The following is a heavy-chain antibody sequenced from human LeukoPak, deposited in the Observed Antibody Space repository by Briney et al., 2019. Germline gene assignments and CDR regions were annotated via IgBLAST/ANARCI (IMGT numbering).Heavy chain of an antibody. CDR1: GYTFTSYG. Sequence: SSVTVSCKASGYTFTSYGISWVRQAPGQGVEGMGWISAYNGNTNYAQKLQGRVTITTDTSTRTAYMEVRSLRCEDRAGYYCAGTSSSCIPYYYYYMDVWGKGTPVTVSS. J-gene: IGHJ6*03. D-gene: IGHD6-13*01. CDR3: AGTSSSCIPYYYYYMDV. CDR2: ISAYNGNT. V-gene: IGHV1-18*01.